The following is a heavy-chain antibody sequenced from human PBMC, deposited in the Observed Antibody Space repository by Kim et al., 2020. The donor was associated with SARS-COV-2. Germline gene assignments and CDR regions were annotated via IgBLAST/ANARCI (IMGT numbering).Heavy chain of an antibody. V-gene: IGHV4-39*01. D-gene: IGHD2-21*01. Sequence: SETLSLTCTVSGGSISSSSYYWGWIRQPPGKGLEWIGSIYYSGSTYYNPSLKSRVTISVDTSKNQFSLKLSSVTAADTAVYYCARLLSKQHIADYWGQGTLVTVSS. CDR1: GGSISSSSYY. CDR2: IYYSGST. J-gene: IGHJ4*02. CDR3: ARLLSKQHIADY.